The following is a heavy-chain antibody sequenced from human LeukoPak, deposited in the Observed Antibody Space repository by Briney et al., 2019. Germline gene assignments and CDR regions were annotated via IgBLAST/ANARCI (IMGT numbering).Heavy chain of an antibody. D-gene: IGHD2-2*02. J-gene: IGHJ4*02. CDR1: GFTFSSYS. V-gene: IGHV3-21*01. Sequence: GGSLRLSCAASGFTFSSYSMNWVRQPPGKGLEWVSSMSSSSSYIYYADSVKGRFTIPRDNAKTSLSLQMNSLRAEDTAVYYCARAGGGYCSSTSCYSLAPFDYWGQGTLVTVSS. CDR3: ARAGGGYCSSTSCYSLAPFDY. CDR2: MSSSSSYI.